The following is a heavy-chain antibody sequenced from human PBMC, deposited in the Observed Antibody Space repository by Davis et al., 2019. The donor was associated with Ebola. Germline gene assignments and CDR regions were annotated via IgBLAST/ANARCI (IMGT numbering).Heavy chain of an antibody. D-gene: IGHD6-13*01. CDR3: ARVRGILGVYSSSWRFDY. V-gene: IGHV4-31*11. J-gene: IGHJ4*02. Sequence: SETLSLTCAVYGGSFSGYYWSWIRQHPGKGLEWIGYIYYSGSTYYNPSLKSRVTISVDTSKNQFSLKLSSVTAADTAVYYCARVRGILGVYSSSWRFDYWGQGTLVTVSS. CDR1: GGSFSGYY. CDR2: IYYSGST.